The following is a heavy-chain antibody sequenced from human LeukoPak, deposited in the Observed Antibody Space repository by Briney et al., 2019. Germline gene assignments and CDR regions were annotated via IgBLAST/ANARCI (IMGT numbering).Heavy chain of an antibody. CDR2: IYSGGST. J-gene: IGHJ4*02. CDR1: GFTFSSNY. D-gene: IGHD2-2*01. Sequence: GGSLRLSCEASGFTFSSNYMSWVRQAPGKELEWVSVIYSGGSTYYADSVKGRFTISRDNSKNTLYLQMNSLRAEDTAVYYCATALYCSSTNCYLDYWGQGTLVTVSS. CDR3: ATALYCSSTNCYLDY. V-gene: IGHV3-53*01.